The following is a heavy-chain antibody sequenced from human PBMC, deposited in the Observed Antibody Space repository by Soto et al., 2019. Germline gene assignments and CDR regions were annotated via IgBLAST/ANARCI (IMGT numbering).Heavy chain of an antibody. Sequence: SQTLSLTCAISGDSVSSSSVTWNWIRQSPSRGPEWLGRTYYRSKLYNDYAESVKSRITINPDTSKNQFSLHLNSVTPEDTAVYYCVRLIGNSWLDFWGQGTLVTVSS. CDR1: GDSVSSSSVT. D-gene: IGHD1-26*01. J-gene: IGHJ5*01. CDR2: TYYRSKLYN. V-gene: IGHV6-1*01. CDR3: VRLIGNSWLDF.